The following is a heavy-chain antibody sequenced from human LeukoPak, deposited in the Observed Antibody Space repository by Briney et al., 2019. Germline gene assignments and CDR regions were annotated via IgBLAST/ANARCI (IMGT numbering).Heavy chain of an antibody. CDR3: VKRTVAGQFDY. Sequence: PGASLRLSCAASGFTFSSYAMSWVRQAPGKGLDWVSAIDGSGANTFYADSVKGRFTISRDNSKSTLYLQMNSLRAEDTALYFCVKRTVAGQFDYWGQGTLVTVSS. CDR1: GFTFSSYA. J-gene: IGHJ4*02. CDR2: IDGSGANT. D-gene: IGHD6-19*01. V-gene: IGHV3-23*01.